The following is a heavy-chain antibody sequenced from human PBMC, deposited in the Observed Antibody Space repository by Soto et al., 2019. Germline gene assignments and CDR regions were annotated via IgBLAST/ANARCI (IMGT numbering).Heavy chain of an antibody. D-gene: IGHD4-17*01. CDR2: ISAANGDT. V-gene: IGHV1-18*01. CDR1: ASTFANSI. J-gene: IGHJ4*02. CDR3: ARLLNTHGAFDY. Sequence: QVQLVQSGGEVRKPGASVKVSCKASASTFANSIFTWVRQAPGQGLEWMGWISAANGDTNYAQKIQGRASMTTDTSTSTAYMELRGLRSGDTAVYFCARLLNTHGAFDYWGQGTLVTVSS.